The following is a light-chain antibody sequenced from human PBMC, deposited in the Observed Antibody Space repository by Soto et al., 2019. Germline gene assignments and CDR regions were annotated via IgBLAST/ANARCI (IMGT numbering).Light chain of an antibody. Sequence: QSALTQPASVSGSPGQSITMSCTGTSSDIGGYNYVSWYQQHPGKAPKLMIYDVTNRPSGVSNRFSGSKSGNTASRTISGLQAEAEADYDCSSYTSSSTPFLFGTGTKLTVL. CDR3: SSYTSSSTPFL. J-gene: IGLJ1*01. V-gene: IGLV2-14*01. CDR2: DVT. CDR1: SSDIGGYNY.